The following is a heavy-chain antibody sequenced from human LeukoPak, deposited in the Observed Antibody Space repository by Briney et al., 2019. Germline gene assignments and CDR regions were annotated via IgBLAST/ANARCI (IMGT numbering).Heavy chain of an antibody. CDR2: VNPSGGST. Sequence: GVSVKVSCKASGYTFTSYYMHWVRQAPGQGLEWMGIVNPSGGSTTYAQKFQGRVTMTRDTSISTAYMELSRLRSDDTAVYYCARDLYEDIVATSSGYWGQGTLVTVSS. D-gene: IGHD5-12*01. V-gene: IGHV1-46*01. CDR3: ARDLYEDIVATSSGY. CDR1: GYTFTSYY. J-gene: IGHJ4*02.